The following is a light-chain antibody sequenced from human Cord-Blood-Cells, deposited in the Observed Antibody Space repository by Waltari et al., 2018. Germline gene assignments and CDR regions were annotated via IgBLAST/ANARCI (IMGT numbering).Light chain of an antibody. J-gene: IGKJ2*01. CDR1: QGISSY. CDR2: AAS. CDR3: QQYYSYPYT. Sequence: AIRMTQSPSSFSASTGDRVTITCRASQGISSYLAWYQQKPGKAPKLLIYAASTLQSGVPSRFSGSVSGTDFTLTISCLQSEDFATYYCQQYYSYPYTLRRGTKLEIK. V-gene: IGKV1-8*01.